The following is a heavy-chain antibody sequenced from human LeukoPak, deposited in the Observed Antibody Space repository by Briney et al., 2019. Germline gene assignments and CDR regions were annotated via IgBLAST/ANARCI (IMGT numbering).Heavy chain of an antibody. J-gene: IGHJ3*02. CDR1: GFTFSNAW. CDR3: TVGALQGAFDI. Sequence: GGSLRLSCAASGFTFSNAWMSWVRQAPGKGLEWVGRIKSKTDGGTADYAAPVKGRFTISRDDSKNTLYLHMNSLKTEDTAVYYCTVGALQGAFDIWGQGTMVTVSS. V-gene: IGHV3-15*01. D-gene: IGHD1-26*01. CDR2: IKSKTDGGTA.